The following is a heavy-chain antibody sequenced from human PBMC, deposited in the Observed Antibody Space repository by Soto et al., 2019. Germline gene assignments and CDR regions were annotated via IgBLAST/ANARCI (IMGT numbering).Heavy chain of an antibody. J-gene: IGHJ6*02. D-gene: IGHD3-10*01. CDR1: ECSFINYW. CDR3: ARIMVRGVITYRSDSHGMHV. CDR2: IFPRDSDT. Sequence: GESLKISCKGSECSFINYWIRWVRQMPGKGLEWMGIIFPRDSDTRYSPSFQGQVTISADQSIDTAYLQWSSLKASDTAIYYCARIMVRGVITYRSDSHGMHVWGQGTTVSV. V-gene: IGHV5-51*01.